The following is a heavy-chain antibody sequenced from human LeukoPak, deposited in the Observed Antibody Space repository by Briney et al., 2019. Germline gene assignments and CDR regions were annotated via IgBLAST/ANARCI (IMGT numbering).Heavy chain of an antibody. CDR3: ARDQAKESGYSYGYAFDS. CDR1: GGSISSYY. CDR2: IYYSGST. J-gene: IGHJ4*02. Sequence: SETLSLTCTVSGGSISSYYWSWLRQPPGKGLEWLGYIYYSGSTNYNPSLKSRVTISVNTSKNQFSLKLSSVTTANTAVYYCARDQAKESGYSYGYAFDSWGQGTLVSVSS. V-gene: IGHV4-59*01. D-gene: IGHD5-18*01.